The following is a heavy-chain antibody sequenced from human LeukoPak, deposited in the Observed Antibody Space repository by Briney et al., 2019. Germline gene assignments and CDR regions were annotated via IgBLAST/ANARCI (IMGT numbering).Heavy chain of an antibody. CDR2: IYYSGST. CDR3: ARADYYYGSGSYRLDP. V-gene: IGHV4-59*01. Sequence: SETLSLTCTVSGGSISSYYWSWIRQPPGKGLEWIGYIYYSGSTNYNPSLKSRVTISVDTSKNQFSLKLSSVTAAVTAVYYCARADYYYGSGSYRLDPWGQGTLVTVSS. D-gene: IGHD3-10*01. CDR1: GGSISSYY. J-gene: IGHJ5*02.